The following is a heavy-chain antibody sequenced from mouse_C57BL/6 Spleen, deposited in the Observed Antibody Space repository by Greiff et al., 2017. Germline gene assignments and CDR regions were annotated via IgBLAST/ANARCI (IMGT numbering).Heavy chain of an antibody. CDR1: GYAFSSSW. J-gene: IGHJ4*01. CDR3: AREAGYDGYYVEAMDY. CDR2: IYPGDGDT. Sequence: VQLQQSGPELVKPGASVKISCKASGYAFSSSWMNWVKQRPGKGLEWIGRIYPGDGDTNYNGKFKGKATLTADKSSSTAYMQLSSLTSEDSAVYFCAREAGYDGYYVEAMDYWGQGTSVTVSS. V-gene: IGHV1-82*01. D-gene: IGHD2-3*01.